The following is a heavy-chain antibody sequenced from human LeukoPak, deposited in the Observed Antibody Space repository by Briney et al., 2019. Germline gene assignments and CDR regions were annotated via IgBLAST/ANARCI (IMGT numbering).Heavy chain of an antibody. CDR3: ARVWPRSSSSFDY. J-gene: IGHJ4*02. Sequence: GGSLRLSCAASGFTFSSYAMSWVRQAPGKGLEWGLAISGSGGSTYYADSVKGRFTISRDNSKNTLYLQMNSLRAEDTAVYYCARVWPRSSSSFDYWGQGTLVTVSS. D-gene: IGHD6-6*01. V-gene: IGHV3-23*01. CDR2: ISGSGGST. CDR1: GFTFSSYA.